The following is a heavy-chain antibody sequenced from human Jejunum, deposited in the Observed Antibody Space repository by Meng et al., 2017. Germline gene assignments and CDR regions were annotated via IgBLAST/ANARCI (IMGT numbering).Heavy chain of an antibody. D-gene: IGHD2-15*01. CDR3: VRRRSGASSLFDL. V-gene: IGHV4-34*01. Sequence: SETLSLTCAVYGGSLSGYYWSWIRQAPEKGLEYIGDIHHSGSTTYMPSLRGRLTISLDRSNNQFSLNLHSVAAAVTATYYCVRRRSGASSLFDLWGPGTLVTSPQ. CDR2: IHHSGST. CDR1: GGSLSGYY. J-gene: IGHJ5*02.